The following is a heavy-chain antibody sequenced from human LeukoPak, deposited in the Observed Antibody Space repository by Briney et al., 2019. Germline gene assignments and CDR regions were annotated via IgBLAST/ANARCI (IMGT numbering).Heavy chain of an antibody. J-gene: IGHJ4*02. D-gene: IGHD3-16*01. V-gene: IGHV1-2*02. Sequence: ASVKVSCKASGYTFTGYYMHWVRQAPGQGLEWMGWINPNSGGTNYAQKFQGRVTMTRDTSISTAYMELSRLRSDDTAVYYCARGPRWGKTPGTFFDYWGRGTLVPVS. CDR1: GYTFTGYY. CDR2: INPNSGGT. CDR3: ARGPRWGKTPGTFFDY.